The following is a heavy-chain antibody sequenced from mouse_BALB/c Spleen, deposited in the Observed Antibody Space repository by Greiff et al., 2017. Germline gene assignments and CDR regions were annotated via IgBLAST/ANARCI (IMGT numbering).Heavy chain of an antibody. Sequence: EVMLVESGAELVKPGASVKLSCTASGFNIKDTYMHWVKQRPEQGLEWIGRIDPANGNTKYDPKFQGKATITADTSSNTAYLQLSSLTSEDTAVYYCASRDYWGQGTTLTVSS. CDR3: ASRDY. CDR1: GFNIKDTY. CDR2: IDPANGNT. J-gene: IGHJ2*01. V-gene: IGHV14-3*02.